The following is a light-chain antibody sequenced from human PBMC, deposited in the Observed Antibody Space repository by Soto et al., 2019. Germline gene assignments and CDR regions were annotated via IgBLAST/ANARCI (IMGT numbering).Light chain of an antibody. J-gene: IGKJ1*01. CDR2: GAS. CDR1: QSVSSN. CDR3: MQYHYWPWT. Sequence: EIVMTQSPATLSVSPGETATLSCRASQSVSSNLAWYQQKPGQAPRLLIYGASTRATGIPARFSGSGSGTEFTLTIRSLQSEDLGVYYCMQYHYWPWTFGQGTKVDIK. V-gene: IGKV3-15*01.